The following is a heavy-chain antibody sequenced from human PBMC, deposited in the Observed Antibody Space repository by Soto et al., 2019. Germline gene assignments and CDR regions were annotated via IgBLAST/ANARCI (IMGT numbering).Heavy chain of an antibody. CDR2: IFYSGHL. D-gene: IGHD1-26*01. V-gene: IGHV4-59*01. CDR3: AREGGGYRFDY. Sequence: SETLSLTCAVSGTSFGTYYWSWIRQPPGKGLEWIGYIFYSGHLKYNPSLKSRLTISVDPPKNQISLRLTSVIAADTAVYYCAREGGGYRFDYWGQGALVTVSS. J-gene: IGHJ4*02. CDR1: GTSFGTYY.